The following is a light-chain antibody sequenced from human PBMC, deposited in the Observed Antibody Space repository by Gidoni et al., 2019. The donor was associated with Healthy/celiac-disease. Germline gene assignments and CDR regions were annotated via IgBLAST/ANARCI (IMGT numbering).Light chain of an antibody. J-gene: IGKJ1*01. CDR1: KSISSY. CDR2: AAS. V-gene: IGKV1-39*01. CDR3: QQSYSTPWT. Sequence: DIQMTQSPSSLSASVGDRVTITCRASKSISSYLNWYQQKPGKAHKFLIYAASSLQSGVPSRFSGSGSGTDFTLTISSLQPEDFATYYCQQSYSTPWTFGQGTKVEIK.